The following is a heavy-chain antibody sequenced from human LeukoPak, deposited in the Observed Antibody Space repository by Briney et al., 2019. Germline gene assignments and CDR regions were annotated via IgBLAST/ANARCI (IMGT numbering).Heavy chain of an antibody. J-gene: IGHJ4*02. V-gene: IGHV3-7*01. CDR1: GFTFSSYW. Sequence: PGGSLRLSCAASGFTFSSYWMGWVRQAPGKGLEWVANIKQDGSEKYYVDSVKGRFTISRDNAKNSLYLQMNSPRAEDTAVYYCVREITGGYFDYWGQGTLVTVSS. CDR2: IKQDGSEK. CDR3: VREITGGYFDY. D-gene: IGHD2-15*01.